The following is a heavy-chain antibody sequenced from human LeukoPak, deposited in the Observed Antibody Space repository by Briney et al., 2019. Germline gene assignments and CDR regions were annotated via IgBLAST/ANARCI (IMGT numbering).Heavy chain of an antibody. V-gene: IGHV4-34*01. D-gene: IGHD5-18*01. J-gene: IGHJ4*02. CDR3: ARGGWSAMVDY. CDR2: INHSGST. Sequence: SETLSLTCTVSGGSISSYYWGWIRQPPGKGLEWTGEINHSGSTNYNPSLKSRVTISVDTSKNQFSLKLSSVTAADTAVYYCARGGWSAMVDYWGQGTLVTVSS. CDR1: GGSISSYY.